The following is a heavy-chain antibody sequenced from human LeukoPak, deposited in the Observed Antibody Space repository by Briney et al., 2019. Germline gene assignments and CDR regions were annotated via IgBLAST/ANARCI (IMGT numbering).Heavy chain of an antibody. V-gene: IGHV3-23*01. D-gene: IGHD5-24*01. CDR1: GFTFSNAW. Sequence: PGGSLRLSCAASGFTFSNAWMSWVRQAPGKGLEWVSAISGSGGSTYYADSVKGRFTISRDNSKNTLYLQMNSLRAEDTAVYYCAKDIDGYNQYFDYWGQGTLVTVSS. CDR2: ISGSGGST. J-gene: IGHJ4*02. CDR3: AKDIDGYNQYFDY.